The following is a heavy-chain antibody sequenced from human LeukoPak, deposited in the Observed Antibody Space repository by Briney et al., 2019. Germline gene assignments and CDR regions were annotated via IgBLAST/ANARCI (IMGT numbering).Heavy chain of an antibody. CDR2: ISAYTGNT. CDR3: ATARWSRDGYNGSYWYFDL. CDR1: GYTFTNYG. Sequence: ASVKVSCKASGYTFTNYGINWVRQAPGQGLEWMGWISAYTGNTDYAQKFQGRVTMTEDTSTDTAYMELSSLRSEDTAVYYCATARWSRDGYNGSYWYFDLWGRGTLVTVSS. V-gene: IGHV1-18*01. J-gene: IGHJ2*01. D-gene: IGHD5-24*01.